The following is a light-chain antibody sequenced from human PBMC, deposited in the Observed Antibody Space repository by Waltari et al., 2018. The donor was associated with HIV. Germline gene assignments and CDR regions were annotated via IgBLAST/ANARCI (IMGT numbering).Light chain of an antibody. CDR2: AAS. CDR1: QSVSSN. CDR3: QQYNDWPWFT. Sequence: EIVMTQSPATLSVSPGKTATLSCRASQSVSSNLAWYQQKAGQTPRLLIYAASTRATGIPPRFSGGGSGTRFVLTITSLQPEDVAVYYCQQYNDWPWFTFGQGTKLEIK. V-gene: IGKV3-15*01. J-gene: IGKJ2*01.